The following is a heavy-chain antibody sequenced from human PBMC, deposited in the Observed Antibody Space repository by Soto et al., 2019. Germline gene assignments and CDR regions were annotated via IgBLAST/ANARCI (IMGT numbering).Heavy chain of an antibody. Sequence: NPSETLSLTCTVSGVSISSGGYYWSWIRQHPGKGLEWIGYIDYSGSTYYNPSLKSRVTISIDTSKKQFSLKLSSVTAADTAVYYCARGRYYYDSRGLDPWGQGTLVTVYS. CDR3: ARGRYYYDSRGLDP. J-gene: IGHJ5*02. V-gene: IGHV4-31*03. CDR2: IDYSGST. CDR1: GVSISSGGYY. D-gene: IGHD3-22*01.